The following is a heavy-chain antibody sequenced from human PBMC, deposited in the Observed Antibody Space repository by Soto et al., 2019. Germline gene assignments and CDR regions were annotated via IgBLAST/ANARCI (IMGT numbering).Heavy chain of an antibody. CDR3: ARHRYSSGVYYFDY. CDR1: GGSISNYY. Sequence: QVQLQESGPGLVKPSETLSLTCSVSGGSISNYYWSWFRQPPGTGLEWIGYIYYSGSTNYNPSLTRRVTISLHTSKNHSNLNLSSVTAADTAVYYCARHRYSSGVYYFDYWGQGTLVTVSS. V-gene: IGHV4-59*08. CDR2: IYYSGST. D-gene: IGHD5-18*01. J-gene: IGHJ4*02.